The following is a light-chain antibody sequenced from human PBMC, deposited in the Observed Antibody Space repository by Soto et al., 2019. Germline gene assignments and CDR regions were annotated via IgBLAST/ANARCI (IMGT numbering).Light chain of an antibody. CDR2: DAS. CDR1: QSISFY. V-gene: IGKV3-11*01. Sequence: EIVLTQSRATLSLTPGDRAALSSRASQSISFYLTWYQHQPGQDPRLLIYDASNRATGIPDRFSGGGSGTDFTLTISRLEPEDFAVYYCQQFSSYPLTFGGGTKVDI. CDR3: QQFSSYPLT. J-gene: IGKJ4*01.